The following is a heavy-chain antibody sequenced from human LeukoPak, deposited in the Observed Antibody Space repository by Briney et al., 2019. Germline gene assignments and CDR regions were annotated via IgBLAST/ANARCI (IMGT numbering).Heavy chain of an antibody. D-gene: IGHD3-3*01. CDR2: INHSGST. Sequence: PSETLSLTCAVYGGSFSGYYWSWIRQPPGKGLEWIGEINHSGSTNYNPSLKSRVTISVDTSKNQFSLKLSSVTAADTAVYYCARGRRYDFWSGYYHYYYYMDVWGKGTTVTVSS. V-gene: IGHV4-34*01. CDR3: ARGRRYDFWSGYYHYYYYMDV. CDR1: GGSFSGYY. J-gene: IGHJ6*03.